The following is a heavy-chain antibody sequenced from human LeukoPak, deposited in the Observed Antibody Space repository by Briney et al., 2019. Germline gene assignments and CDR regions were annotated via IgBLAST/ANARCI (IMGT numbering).Heavy chain of an antibody. Sequence: SVKVSCKASGGTFSSYAISWVRQAPGQGLEWMGGIIPIFGTANYAQKFQGRVTITADKSTSTAYMELSSLRSGDTAVYYCASTYCSGGSCYEEPGAYDYWGQGTLVTVSS. CDR2: IIPIFGTA. CDR3: ASTYCSGGSCYEEPGAYDY. J-gene: IGHJ4*02. CDR1: GGTFSSYA. D-gene: IGHD2-15*01. V-gene: IGHV1-69*06.